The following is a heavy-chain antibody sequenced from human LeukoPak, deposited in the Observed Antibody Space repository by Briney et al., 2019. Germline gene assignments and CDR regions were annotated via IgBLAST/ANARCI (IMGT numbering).Heavy chain of an antibody. V-gene: IGHV3-7*01. D-gene: IGHD3-3*01. CDR3: ASEEVTIFNRRFDY. CDR2: IKQDGSEK. J-gene: IGHJ4*02. Sequence: PGGSLRLSCGASGFTFSSYWMSWVLQAPGNGLEWMANIKQDGSEKYYVDSVKGRFTISRDNAKNSLYLQMNSLRAEDTAVYYCASEEVTIFNRRFDYWGQGTLVTVSS. CDR1: GFTFSSYW.